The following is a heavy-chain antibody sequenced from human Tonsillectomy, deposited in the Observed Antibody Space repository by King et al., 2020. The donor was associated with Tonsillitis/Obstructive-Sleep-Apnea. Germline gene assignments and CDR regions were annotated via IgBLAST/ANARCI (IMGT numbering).Heavy chain of an antibody. D-gene: IGHD1-1*01. CDR3: ARGALRGTDDAFDI. J-gene: IGHJ3*02. Sequence: VQLQQWGAGLLKPSETLSLTCAVYGGSFSGYYWGWIRQPPGKGLEWVGEINHSGGTNYNPSLKRRVTISVDTSKNQFSLMLSSVTAADTAVYYCARGALRGTDDAFDIWGQGTMVTVSS. CDR2: INHSGGT. V-gene: IGHV4-34*01. CDR1: GGSFSGYY.